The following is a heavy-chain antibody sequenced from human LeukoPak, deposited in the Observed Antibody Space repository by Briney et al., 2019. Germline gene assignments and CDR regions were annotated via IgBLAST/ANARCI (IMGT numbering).Heavy chain of an antibody. CDR1: GFTFSGYA. D-gene: IGHD3-3*01. CDR2: ISYDGSNK. CDR3: ARGADYDFWSGYYKENGMDV. J-gene: IGHJ6*02. Sequence: PGRSLRLSCAASGFTFSGYAMHWVRQAPGKGLEWVAVISYDGSNKYYADSVKGRFTISRDNSKNTLYLQMNSLRAEDTAVYHCARGADYDFWSGYYKENGMDVWGQGTTVTVSS. V-gene: IGHV3-30-3*01.